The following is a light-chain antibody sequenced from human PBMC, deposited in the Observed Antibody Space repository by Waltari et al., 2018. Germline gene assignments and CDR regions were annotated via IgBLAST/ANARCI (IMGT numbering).Light chain of an antibody. J-gene: IGKJ1*01. CDR1: QSISKW. CDR2: KGT. CDR3: QQYMTNSWT. Sequence: DIQMTQSPSTLSASVGDRVTIICRASQSISKWLAWYMQKPGKAPKLLIPKGTTLESGVPSRFSGSGSGTEFTLTICSLQPDDFATYYCQQYMTNSWTFGQGTRVEVK. V-gene: IGKV1-5*03.